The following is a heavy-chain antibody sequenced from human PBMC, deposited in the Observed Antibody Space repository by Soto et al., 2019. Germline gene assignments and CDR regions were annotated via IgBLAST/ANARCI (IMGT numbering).Heavy chain of an antibody. CDR1: GGSISSSRYY. V-gene: IGHV4-39*01. CDR2: IYYSGSN. CDR3: ARILGATSY. Sequence: QLQLQESGPGLVKPSETLSLTCTVSGGSISSSRYYWGWIRQPPGKGLEWIGSIYYSGSNYYNPSLKSRVTISVDTSKNQFSLKLSSVTAADTAVYYCARILGATSYWGQGTLVTVSS. J-gene: IGHJ4*02. D-gene: IGHD1-26*01.